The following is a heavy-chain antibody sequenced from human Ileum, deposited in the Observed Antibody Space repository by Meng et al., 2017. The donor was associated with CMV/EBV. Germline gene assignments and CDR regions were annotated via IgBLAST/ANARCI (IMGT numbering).Heavy chain of an antibody. CDR2: IIPVFHTT. Sequence: SRGTFNNYALSCVRQAPGQGLEWMGAIIPVFHTTHYAQRFQGRVTFTADDSTTTAYMELSTLRSEDTAVYYCARDTAQYTTSYYFKSWGQGTLVTVSS. V-gene: IGHV1-69*01. D-gene: IGHD2-2*02. CDR1: RGTFNNYA. CDR3: ARDTAQYTTSYYFKS. J-gene: IGHJ4*02.